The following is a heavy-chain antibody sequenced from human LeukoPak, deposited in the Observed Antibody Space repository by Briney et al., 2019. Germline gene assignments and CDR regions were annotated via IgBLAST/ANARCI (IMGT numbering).Heavy chain of an antibody. D-gene: IGHD3-10*01. CDR1: GGSFSGYY. CDR2: INHSGST. Sequence: SETLSLTCAVYGGSFSGYYWSWIRQPPGKGLEWIGEINHSGSTNYNPSLKSRVTISVDTSKNQFSLKLSSVTAADTAVYYCARGRLLWFGELSEAYYYYYYYMDVWGKGTTVTISS. V-gene: IGHV4-34*01. CDR3: ARGRLLWFGELSEAYYYYYYYMDV. J-gene: IGHJ6*03.